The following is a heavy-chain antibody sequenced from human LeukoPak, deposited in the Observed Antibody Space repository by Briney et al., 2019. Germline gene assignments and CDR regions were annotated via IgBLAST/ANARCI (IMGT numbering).Heavy chain of an antibody. D-gene: IGHD4-23*01. Sequence: GGSLRLSCAASGFTVSSNYMSWVRQAPGKGLEWVSVIYSGGSTYYADSVEGRFTISRDNSKDTLYLQMNSLRAEDTAVYYCARDAHDYGGNSVGFFDPWGQGTLVTVSS. CDR3: ARDAHDYGGNSVGFFDP. CDR2: IYSGGST. V-gene: IGHV3-66*02. CDR1: GFTVSSNY. J-gene: IGHJ5*02.